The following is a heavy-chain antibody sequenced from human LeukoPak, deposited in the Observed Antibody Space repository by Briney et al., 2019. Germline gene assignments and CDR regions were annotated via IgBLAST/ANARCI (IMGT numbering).Heavy chain of an antibody. J-gene: IGHJ6*02. Sequence: PGGSLRLSCVASGFTFSSYWMHWVRQDPRKGLVWVSRTSGDGRNINYADSVRGRFTISRDNAKNTLYLQMNTLRVEDTAVYYCTRDLMDYDVSTGLHHYYMDVWGQGTTVTVSS. CDR1: GFTFSSYW. V-gene: IGHV3-74*01. CDR2: TSGDGRNI. CDR3: TRDLMDYDVSTGLHHYYMDV. D-gene: IGHD3-9*01.